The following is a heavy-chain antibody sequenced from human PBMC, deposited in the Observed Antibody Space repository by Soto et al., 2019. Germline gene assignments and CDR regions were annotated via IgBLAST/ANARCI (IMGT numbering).Heavy chain of an antibody. Sequence: QVQLLQSGAEGKKPGASVKLSCKASGYTFSSYAIHWVRQAPGQRLEWMGWINTGNGSTKYSQKFQGRVTITRDTSASTAYMDLSSLRSEDTAVYYCARGGYCSSSSCYDLGRFDFWGQGTLVTVSS. CDR3: ARGGYCSSSSCYDLGRFDF. CDR2: INTGNGST. D-gene: IGHD2-2*01. V-gene: IGHV1-3*04. CDR1: GYTFSSYA. J-gene: IGHJ4*02.